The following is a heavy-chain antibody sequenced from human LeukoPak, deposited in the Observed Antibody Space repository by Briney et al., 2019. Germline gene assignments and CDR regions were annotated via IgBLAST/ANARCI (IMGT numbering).Heavy chain of an antibody. J-gene: IGHJ4*02. CDR2: IHSGGNP. D-gene: IGHD1-26*01. CDR3: ARGLTGGWAAVFDQ. CDR1: GDSITSGSFY. V-gene: IGHV4-39*07. Sequence: SETLSLTCTVSGDSITSGSFYWGWVRQSPGKGLEWIGSIHSGGNPYDNPSLRSRVTVSTDTSTNRLSLKLRSVTAADTAVYFCARGLTGGWAAVFDQWGQGTLVTVSS.